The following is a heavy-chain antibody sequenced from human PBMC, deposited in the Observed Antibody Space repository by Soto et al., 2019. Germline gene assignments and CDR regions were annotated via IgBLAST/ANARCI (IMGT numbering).Heavy chain of an antibody. V-gene: IGHV3-30*18. Sequence: QVPLVESGGGVVQPGRSLRLSCAASGFTFSSYGMHWVRQAPGKGLEWVAVISYDGSNKYYADSVKGRFTISRDNSKNTLYLQMNSLRAEDTAVYYCAKDGGGMYSSGWYYFDYWGQGTLVTVSS. D-gene: IGHD6-19*01. J-gene: IGHJ4*02. CDR2: ISYDGSNK. CDR3: AKDGGGMYSSGWYYFDY. CDR1: GFTFSSYG.